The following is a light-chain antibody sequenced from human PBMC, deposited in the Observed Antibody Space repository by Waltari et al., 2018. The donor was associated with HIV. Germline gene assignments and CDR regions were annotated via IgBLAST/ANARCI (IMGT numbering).Light chain of an antibody. CDR3: ATWDDSLNAWV. J-gene: IGLJ3*02. V-gene: IGLV1-44*01. CDR1: TSNIGKNR. Sequence: QSVVTQPPSVSGTPGQTVTISCSGSTSNIGKNRVSWYQHLPGTAPKLLMFSSHERPSGVPDRFSGSKSGTSASLAISGLQSEDEADYYCATWDDSLNAWVFGGGTKLTVL. CDR2: SSH.